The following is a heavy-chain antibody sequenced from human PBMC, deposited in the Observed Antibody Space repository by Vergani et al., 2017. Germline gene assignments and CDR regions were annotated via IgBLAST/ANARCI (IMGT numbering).Heavy chain of an antibody. V-gene: IGHV2-5*01. CDR3: AHTDSSSWYRSNWFDP. CDR2: NYWNDDK. D-gene: IGHD6-13*01. CDR1: GFSLSTSGVG. Sequence: QITLKESGPTLVKPTQTLTLTCTFSGFSLSTSGVGVGWIRQPPGKALEWLALNYWNDDKSYSPSMKSRLTITKDASKNQVVLTMTNMDPVYTATYYCAHTDSSSWYRSNWFDPWGQGTLVTVSS. J-gene: IGHJ5*02.